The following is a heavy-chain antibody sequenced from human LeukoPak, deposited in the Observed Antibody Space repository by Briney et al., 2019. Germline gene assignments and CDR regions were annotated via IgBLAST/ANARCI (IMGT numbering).Heavy chain of an antibody. CDR2: MNPNSGNT. CDR1: GYTLTELS. J-gene: IGHJ6*03. V-gene: IGHV1-8*03. D-gene: IGHD6-13*01. Sequence: ASVKVSCKVSGYTLTELSMHWVRQAPGKGLEWMGWMNPNSGNTGYAQKFQGRVTITRNTSISTAYMELSSLRSEDTAVYYCARSGYSSSWRPHYYYYYYMDVWGKGTTVTVSS. CDR3: ARSGYSSSWRPHYYYYYYMDV.